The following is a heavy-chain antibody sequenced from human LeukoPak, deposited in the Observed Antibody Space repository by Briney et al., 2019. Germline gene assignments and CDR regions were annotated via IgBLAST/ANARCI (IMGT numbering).Heavy chain of an antibody. D-gene: IGHD2-2*01. J-gene: IGHJ5*02. V-gene: IGHV1-8*01. Sequence: ASVKVSCKASGYTFTSYDINWVRQATGQGLEWMGWMNPNSGNTGYAQKFQGRVTMTRNTSISTAYMELSSLRSEDTAVYYCARDRVIVVVPAAPTGGFDPWGQGTLVTVSS. CDR3: ARDRVIVVVPAAPTGGFDP. CDR2: MNPNSGNT. CDR1: GYTFTSYD.